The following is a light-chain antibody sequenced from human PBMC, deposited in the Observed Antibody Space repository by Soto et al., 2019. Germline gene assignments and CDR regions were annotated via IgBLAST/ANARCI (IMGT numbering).Light chain of an antibody. Sequence: QPVLTQPPSVSGAPGQRVTISCTGTSSNIGAGFAVHWYQQLPGTAPKLLIYGNNNRPSGVPDRFSGSKSGTPASLAITGLQAEDEADYYCQSYDTSLSGYVFGTGTKVTVL. J-gene: IGLJ1*01. CDR2: GNN. CDR1: SSNIGAGFA. CDR3: QSYDTSLSGYV. V-gene: IGLV1-40*01.